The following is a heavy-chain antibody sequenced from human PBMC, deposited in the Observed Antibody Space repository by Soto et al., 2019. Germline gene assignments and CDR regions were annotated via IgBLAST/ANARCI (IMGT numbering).Heavy chain of an antibody. D-gene: IGHD3-3*01. V-gene: IGHV3-23*01. CDR3: AKDSQGFWSLHPTFDP. CDR1: GFTFSSYA. CDR2: ISGGGGST. Sequence: QTGGSLRLSCAASGFTFSSYAMSWVRQAPGKGLEWVSGISGGGGSTYYADSVKGRFTITRDNSKNTVYLQMNSLRAEDTAIYFCAKDSQGFWSLHPTFDPWGQGTPVTVSS. J-gene: IGHJ5*02.